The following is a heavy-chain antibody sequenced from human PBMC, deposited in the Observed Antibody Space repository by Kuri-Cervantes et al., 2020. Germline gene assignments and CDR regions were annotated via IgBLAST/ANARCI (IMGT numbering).Heavy chain of an antibody. CDR1: GFTFSSYS. V-gene: IGHV3-7*01. Sequence: GGSLRLSCAASGFTFSSYSMNWVRQAPGKGLEWVANMKEDGSEKNYVDSVKGRFTISRDNSKNTVYLQMKSLRVEDKAVYYCARDSLHCTSTKCPSVGPFGDWFDPWGQGTLVTVSS. J-gene: IGHJ5*02. D-gene: IGHD2-2*01. CDR2: MKEDGSEK. CDR3: ARDSLHCTSTKCPSVGPFGDWFDP.